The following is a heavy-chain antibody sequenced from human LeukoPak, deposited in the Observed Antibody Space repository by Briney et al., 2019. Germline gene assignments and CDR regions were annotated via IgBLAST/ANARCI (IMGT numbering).Heavy chain of an antibody. CDR3: AKDRDSSTRSAEYFQH. CDR1: GFTFSPYA. CDR2: ISGSGGST. D-gene: IGHD2-2*01. Sequence: GGSLRLSCAASGFTFSPYAMSWVRRAPGKGLEWVSAISGSGGSTYYADSVKGRFTISRDNSKNTLYLQMNSLRAEDTAVYYCAKDRDSSTRSAEYFQHWGQGTLVTVSS. J-gene: IGHJ1*01. V-gene: IGHV3-23*01.